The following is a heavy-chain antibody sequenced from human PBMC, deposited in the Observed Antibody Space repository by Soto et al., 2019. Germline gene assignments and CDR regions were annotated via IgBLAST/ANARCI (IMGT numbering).Heavy chain of an antibody. CDR1: GFTFSTYA. Sequence: PGGSLRLSCAASGFTFSTYAMAWVRQAPGKGLEWVSAISGSGVSTYYADSVKGRFTISRDNSKNTLYLQMDSLRSEDTAVYYCVKSFSGYDVDYWGQGTRVTVSS. CDR2: ISGSGVST. V-gene: IGHV3-23*01. D-gene: IGHD5-12*01. J-gene: IGHJ4*02. CDR3: VKSFSGYDVDY.